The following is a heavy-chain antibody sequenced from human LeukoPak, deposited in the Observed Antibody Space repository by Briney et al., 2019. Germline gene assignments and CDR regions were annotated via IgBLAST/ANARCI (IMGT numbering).Heavy chain of an antibody. CDR3: ARGRGYCSGGSCQTGPPNWHFDL. Sequence: SETLSLTCAVYGGSFSGYYWSWIRQPPGKGLEWIGEINHSGSTNYNPSLKSRVTISVDTSKNQFSLKLSSVNAADTAVYYCARGRGYCSGGSCQTGPPNWHFDLWGRGTLVTVSS. CDR1: GGSFSGYY. V-gene: IGHV4-34*01. CDR2: INHSGST. J-gene: IGHJ2*01. D-gene: IGHD2-15*01.